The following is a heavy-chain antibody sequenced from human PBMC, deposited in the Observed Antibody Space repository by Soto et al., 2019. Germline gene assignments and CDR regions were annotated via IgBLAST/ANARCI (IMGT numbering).Heavy chain of an antibody. Sequence: SETLSLTCTVSGGSISSGDYYWSWIRQPPGKGLEWIGYIYYSGSTYYNPSLKSRVTISVDTSKNQFSLKLSSVTAADTAVYYCASTHVDTAMVGYWFDPWGQGTLVTVSS. J-gene: IGHJ5*02. V-gene: IGHV4-30-4*01. CDR3: ASTHVDTAMVGYWFDP. CDR1: GGSISSGDYY. D-gene: IGHD5-18*01. CDR2: IYYSGST.